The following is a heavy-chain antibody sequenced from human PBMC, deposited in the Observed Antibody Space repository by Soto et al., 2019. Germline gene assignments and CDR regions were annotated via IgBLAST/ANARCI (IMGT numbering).Heavy chain of an antibody. J-gene: IGHJ3*02. V-gene: IGHV4-39*02. CDR1: GDSIDRDSYW. D-gene: IGHD2-15*01. CDR3: ARDGAAAMLAAFDI. Sequence: QQQLQESGPGLVKPSETLSLICTVSGDSIDRDSYWWGWIRQPPGRGLEWIASVYYDGRTFYNPSLKSRVTISVDTSKNQFSLRLSSVTATDTAIYYCARDGAAAMLAAFDIWGQGTMVAVSP. CDR2: VYYDGRT.